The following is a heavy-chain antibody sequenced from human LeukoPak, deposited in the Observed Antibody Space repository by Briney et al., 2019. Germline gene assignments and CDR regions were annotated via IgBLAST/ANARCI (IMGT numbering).Heavy chain of an antibody. J-gene: IGHJ5*02. CDR3: AKDSRSSGWYNWFDP. V-gene: IGHV3-23*01. D-gene: IGHD6-19*01. Sequence: GGSLRLSCAASGFTFSSYAMSWVRQAPGKGLEWVPAITGSGGRTYYADSVKGRFTISRDNSKNTLYLQMNSLRAEDTAIYYCAKDSRSSGWYNWFDPWGQGTLVTVSS. CDR2: ITGSGGRT. CDR1: GFTFSSYA.